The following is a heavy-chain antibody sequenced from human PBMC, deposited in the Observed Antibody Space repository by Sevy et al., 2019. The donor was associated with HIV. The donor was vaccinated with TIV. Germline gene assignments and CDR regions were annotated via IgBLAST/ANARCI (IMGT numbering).Heavy chain of an antibody. CDR1: GFTFSSYE. CDR3: AGPLPLGMDV. Sequence: GGSLRLSCAASGFTFSSYEMNWVRQAPGKGLEWVSYISSSGSTIYYADSVKGRFTISRDNAKNSLYLQMNSLRAEDTAVYYCAGPLPLGMDVWGQGTMVTVSS. J-gene: IGHJ6*02. CDR2: ISSSGSTI. V-gene: IGHV3-48*03.